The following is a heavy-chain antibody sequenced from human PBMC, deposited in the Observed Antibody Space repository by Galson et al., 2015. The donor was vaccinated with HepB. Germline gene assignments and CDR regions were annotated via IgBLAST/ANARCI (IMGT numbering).Heavy chain of an antibody. Sequence: SLRLSCAASGFTFSSYTMNWVRKAPGKGLEWVSSISSSSSYIYFADSVKGRFTISRDNAKNSLYLQMNSLRAEDTAVYHCARGGSYSTCDYWGQGTLVTVSS. D-gene: IGHD1-26*01. J-gene: IGHJ4*02. V-gene: IGHV3-21*01. CDR2: ISSSSSYI. CDR3: ARGGSYSTCDY. CDR1: GFTFSSYT.